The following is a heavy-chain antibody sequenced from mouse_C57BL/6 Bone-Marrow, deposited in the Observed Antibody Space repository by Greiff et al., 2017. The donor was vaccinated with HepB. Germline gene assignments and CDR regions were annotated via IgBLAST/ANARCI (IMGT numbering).Heavy chain of an antibody. CDR1: GYAFSSSW. Sequence: QVQLQQSGPELVKPGASVKISCKASGYAFSSSWMNWVKQRPGKGLEWIGRIYPGDGDTNYNGKFKGKATLTADKSSSTAYMQLSSLTSEDSAVYFCAREIYYYGSSSAWFAYWGQGTLVTVSA. J-gene: IGHJ3*01. V-gene: IGHV1-82*01. CDR3: AREIYYYGSSSAWFAY. CDR2: IYPGDGDT. D-gene: IGHD1-1*01.